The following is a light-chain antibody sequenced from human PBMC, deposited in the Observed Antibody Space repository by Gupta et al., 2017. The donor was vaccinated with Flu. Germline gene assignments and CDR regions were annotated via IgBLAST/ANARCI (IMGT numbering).Light chain of an antibody. Sequence: PSTLSASVGDRVTITCRASQSIRNWLAWYQQKPGKAPNLLIYKASRLESGVPSRFSGSGSGTXFTLTIXSLQPDDFATYYCQQDDNSSGTFGXGTKMEIK. V-gene: IGKV1-5*03. J-gene: IGKJ2*01. CDR3: QQDDNSSGT. CDR1: QSIRNW. CDR2: KAS.